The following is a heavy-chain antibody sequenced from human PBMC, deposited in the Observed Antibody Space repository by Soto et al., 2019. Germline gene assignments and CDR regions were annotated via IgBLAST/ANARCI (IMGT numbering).Heavy chain of an antibody. V-gene: IGHV4-34*01. CDR2: INHSGST. CDR1: GGSFSGYY. CDR3: ASKKSGYYYGMDV. Sequence: SETLSLTCAVYGGSFSGYYWSWIRQPPGKGLEWIGEINHSGSTNYNPSLKSRVSISVDTSKNQFSLKLSSVTAADTAVYYCASKKSGYYYGMDVWGQGTTVTVSS. J-gene: IGHJ6*02. D-gene: IGHD3-3*01.